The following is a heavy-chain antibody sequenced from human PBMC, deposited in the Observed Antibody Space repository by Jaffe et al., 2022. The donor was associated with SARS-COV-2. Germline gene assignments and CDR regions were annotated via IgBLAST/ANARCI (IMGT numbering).Heavy chain of an antibody. CDR3: ARAETTYYDDSRGHHAWPSWFDP. J-gene: IGHJ5*02. V-gene: IGHV4-59*01. CDR1: GGSISYNY. CDR2: VYSSGIT. Sequence: QVQLQESGPGLVKPSETLSLVCTVSGGSISYNYWSWVRQPPGKGLEWIGYVYSSGITKYSPSLESRLTISIDTSKNQFSLKLDSVTAADTAIYYCARAETTYYDDSRGHHAWPSWFDPWGQGTLVTVSS. D-gene: IGHD3-22*01.